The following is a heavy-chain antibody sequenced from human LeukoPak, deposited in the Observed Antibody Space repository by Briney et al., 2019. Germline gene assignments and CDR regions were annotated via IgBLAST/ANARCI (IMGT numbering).Heavy chain of an antibody. Sequence: GGSLRLSCAASGFTFSSYAMSWVRQAPGKGLEWVSAISGSGGSTYYADSVKGRFTISRDNSKNTLYLQMNSLRAGDTAVYYCAKDLGSVAAADYNWFDPWGQGTLVTVSS. CDR2: ISGSGGST. J-gene: IGHJ5*02. CDR3: AKDLGSVAAADYNWFDP. D-gene: IGHD6-13*01. V-gene: IGHV3-23*01. CDR1: GFTFSSYA.